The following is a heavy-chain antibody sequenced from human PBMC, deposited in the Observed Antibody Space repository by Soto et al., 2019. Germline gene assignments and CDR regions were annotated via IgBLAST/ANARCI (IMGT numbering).Heavy chain of an antibody. J-gene: IGHJ4*02. CDR1: GFSFGNYW. CDR3: ARDVGPVTIFGEALSGYFDF. D-gene: IGHD3-3*01. Sequence: GGSLRLSCAVSGFSFGNYWMSWVRQAPGKGLEWLASIKEDGSERYYLDSVKGRFTISRDNAKDSLSLQMNSLRGEDTAFYYCARDVGPVTIFGEALSGYFDFWGQDTLVTVSS. V-gene: IGHV3-7*03. CDR2: IKEDGSER.